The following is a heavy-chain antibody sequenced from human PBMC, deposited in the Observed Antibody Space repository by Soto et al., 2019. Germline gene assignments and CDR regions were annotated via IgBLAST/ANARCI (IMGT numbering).Heavy chain of an antibody. J-gene: IGHJ6*03. CDR2: IYYSGST. Sequence: PSETLSLTCTVSGGSISSSSYYWGWIRQPPGKGLEWIGSIYYSGSTYYNPSLRSRLTISVDTSKNQFSLKLSSVTAADTAVYYCAVNPYYYYYYMDVWGKGTTVTVSS. CDR1: GGSISSSSYY. V-gene: IGHV4-39*01. CDR3: AVNPYYYYYYMDV.